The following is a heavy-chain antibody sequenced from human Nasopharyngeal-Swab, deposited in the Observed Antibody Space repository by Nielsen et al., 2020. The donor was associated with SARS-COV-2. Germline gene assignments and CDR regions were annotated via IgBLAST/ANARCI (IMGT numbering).Heavy chain of an antibody. Sequence: ASAKVTCKASGYIFTSYYIIWVRQARRQGLEWRGWIGAYNGNTNYAQKFQDRVTMITDTSTSTVYMELRNLRSDDTAVYYCARHGVAEDYWGQGTLVTVSS. V-gene: IGHV1-18*01. D-gene: IGHD3-3*01. CDR1: GYIFTSYY. CDR2: IGAYNGNT. CDR3: ARHGVAEDY. J-gene: IGHJ4*02.